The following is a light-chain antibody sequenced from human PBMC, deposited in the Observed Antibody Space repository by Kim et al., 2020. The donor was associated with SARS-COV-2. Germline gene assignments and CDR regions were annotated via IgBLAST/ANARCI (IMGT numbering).Light chain of an antibody. V-gene: IGLV2-11*01. Sequence: QSALTQPRSVSGSPGQSVTISCTGTSSDVGGYNYVSWYQQHPGKAPKVMIYDVTKRLSGVPDRFSGSKSGNTASLTISGLQAEDDADYYCCSYAGSYTFVVFGGGTQLTVL. CDR1: SSDVGGYNY. CDR3: CSYAGSYTFVV. CDR2: DVT. J-gene: IGLJ2*01.